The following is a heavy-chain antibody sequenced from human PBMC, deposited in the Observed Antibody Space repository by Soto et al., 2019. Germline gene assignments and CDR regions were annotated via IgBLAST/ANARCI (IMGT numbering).Heavy chain of an antibody. CDR2: VNQDGSEK. D-gene: IGHD2-15*01. CDR1: GFSFSSYW. Sequence: GGSLRLSCAASGFSFSSYWMTWVRQAPGKGLEWVANVNQDGSEKNYVDSVKGRFTTSRDNAKNSLYLQMNNLRVEDMAVYYCARGINWFDYWGQGTLVTVSS. CDR3: ARGINWFDY. V-gene: IGHV3-7*04. J-gene: IGHJ5*01.